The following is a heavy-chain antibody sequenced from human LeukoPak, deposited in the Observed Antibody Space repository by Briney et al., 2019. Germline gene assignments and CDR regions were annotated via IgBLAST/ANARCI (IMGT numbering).Heavy chain of an antibody. V-gene: IGHV3-20*04. CDR1: GFTFDDYG. D-gene: IGHD3-10*01. CDR3: AKEMGFKIREVMLGFFDY. Sequence: PGGSLRLSCAASGFTFDDYGMSWVRQAPGKGLEWVSGINWNGGITDYADSVKGRFTISRDNSKRTLYLEMNSLRAEDTAVYYCAKEMGFKIREVMLGFFDYWGQGTLVTVSS. J-gene: IGHJ4*02. CDR2: INWNGGIT.